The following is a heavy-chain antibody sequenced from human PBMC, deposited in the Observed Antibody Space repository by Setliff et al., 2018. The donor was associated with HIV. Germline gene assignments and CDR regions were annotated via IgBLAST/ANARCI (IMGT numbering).Heavy chain of an antibody. J-gene: IGHJ5*02. D-gene: IGHD3-3*01. CDR3: ARPLLRFLEWPPSWFDP. CDR1: GGSISSYY. CDR2: IYYNGNT. Sequence: PSETLSLTCTVSGGSISSYYWSWIRQPPGKGLEWIGCIYYNGNTNYNPSLKSRVTISLDTSKNQFSLKLSSVTAADTAVYYCARPLLRFLEWPPSWFDPWGQGTLVTVSS. V-gene: IGHV4-59*08.